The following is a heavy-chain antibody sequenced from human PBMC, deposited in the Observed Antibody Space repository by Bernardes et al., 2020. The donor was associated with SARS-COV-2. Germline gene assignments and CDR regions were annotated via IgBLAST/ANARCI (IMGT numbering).Heavy chain of an antibody. CDR3: ARGVCGSTSCYDFDY. Sequence: GGSLRLSCAASGFTFSSYAMHWVRQAPGKGLEYVSAISSNGGSTYYANSVKGRFTISRDNSKNTLYLQMGSLRAEDMAVYYCARGVCGSTSCYDFDYWGQGNLVTVSS. D-gene: IGHD2-2*01. CDR2: ISSNGGST. J-gene: IGHJ4*02. V-gene: IGHV3-64*01. CDR1: GFTFSSYA.